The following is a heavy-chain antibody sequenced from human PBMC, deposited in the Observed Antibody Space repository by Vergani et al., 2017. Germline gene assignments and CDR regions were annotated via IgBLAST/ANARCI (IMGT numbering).Heavy chain of an antibody. CDR1: GYTFSSYA. Sequence: VQLVESGGGVVQPWRSLRLSCAASGYTFSSYAMSWVRQAPGKGLEWVSAISGSGGSTYYADSLQGRFTISRDNSKNTLYRQMNSLGAEDTGVYFCARSPHGYTYGGYISQFDPWGQGTLVTVSS. V-gene: IGHV3-23*04. D-gene: IGHD5-18*01. CDR3: ARSPHGYTYGGYISQFDP. J-gene: IGHJ5*02. CDR2: ISGSGGST.